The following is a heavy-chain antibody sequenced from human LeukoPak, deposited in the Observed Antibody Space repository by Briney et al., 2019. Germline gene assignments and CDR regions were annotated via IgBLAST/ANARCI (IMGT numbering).Heavy chain of an antibody. CDR1: GDSISTSKSY. D-gene: IGHD3-22*01. CDR3: ARDSGATMIVVDNNWFDP. J-gene: IGHJ5*02. CDR2: IYYTGNT. Sequence: SETLSLTCTVSGDSISTSKSYWGWIRQPPLKGLEWIGSIYYTGNTYYNASLKSRVTISVDTSKNQFSLSLTSVTAADTAVYYCARDSGATMIVVDNNWFDPWGQGTLVTVSS. V-gene: IGHV4-39*02.